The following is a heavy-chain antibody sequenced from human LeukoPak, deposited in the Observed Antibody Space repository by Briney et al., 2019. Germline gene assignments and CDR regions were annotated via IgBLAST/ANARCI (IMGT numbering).Heavy chain of an antibody. Sequence: GGSLRLSCAASGFTLSTYAMSWVRQAPGKGLEWVSAISDSGDNTHYADSVKGRFTISRDSCKSTLYLQMNSMRADDTAVYYCAKVYWNNYYYDYWGQGTLVTVSS. CDR1: GFTLSTYA. D-gene: IGHD1/OR15-1a*01. CDR2: ISDSGDNT. CDR3: AKVYWNNYYYDY. J-gene: IGHJ4*02. V-gene: IGHV3-23*01.